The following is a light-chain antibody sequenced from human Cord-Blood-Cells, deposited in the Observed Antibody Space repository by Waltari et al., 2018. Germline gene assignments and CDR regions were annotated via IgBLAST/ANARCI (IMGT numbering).Light chain of an antibody. V-gene: IGKV3-20*01. J-gene: IGKJ1*01. CDR2: GAS. CDR3: QQYGSSPWT. Sequence: SCRPSQWVGGTDLAWYEQMPGPSPMLLIYGASSWATGIPDRISGSGSETDFAFTISRLGPEGFAVYYCQQYGSSPWTFGQGTKVEIK. CDR1: QWVGGTD.